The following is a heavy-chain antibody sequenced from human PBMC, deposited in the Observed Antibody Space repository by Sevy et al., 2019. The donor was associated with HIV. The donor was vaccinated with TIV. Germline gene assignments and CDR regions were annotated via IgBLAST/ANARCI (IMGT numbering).Heavy chain of an antibody. CDR3: VRAGGTFDSYWYFDL. D-gene: IGHD1-26*01. CDR1: GFTFSNYW. J-gene: IGHJ2*01. CDR2: ISPVDDT. V-gene: IGHV3-13*01. Sequence: GGSLRLSCAASGFTFSNYWMSWVRQGSGRGLEWVSGISPVDDTNYPDFLKGRFTISRENAKKSLFLQINSLRAEDTAVYYCVRAGGTFDSYWYFDLWGRGTLVTVSS.